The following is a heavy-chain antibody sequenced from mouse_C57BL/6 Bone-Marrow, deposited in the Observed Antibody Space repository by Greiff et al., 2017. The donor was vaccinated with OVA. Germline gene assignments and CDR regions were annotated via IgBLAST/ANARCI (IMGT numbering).Heavy chain of an antibody. CDR1: GYSFTGYY. CDR3: ARWLLGY. D-gene: IGHD2-3*01. Sequence: EVQLQQSGPELVKPGASVKISCKASGYSFTGYYMNWVKQSPEKSLEWIGEINPSTGGTTYNQKFKAKATLTVDKSSSTAYMQLKSLTSEDSAVYYCARWLLGYWGQGTTLTVSS. V-gene: IGHV1-42*01. CDR2: INPSTGGT. J-gene: IGHJ2*01.